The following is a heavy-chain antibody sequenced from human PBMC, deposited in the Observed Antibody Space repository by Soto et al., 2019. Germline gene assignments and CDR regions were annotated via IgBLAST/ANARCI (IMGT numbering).Heavy chain of an antibody. CDR3: AKDTSSSPYYMDV. CDR2: ISGSTGTT. D-gene: IGHD2-2*01. V-gene: IGHV3-23*01. CDR1: GFTFSNFA. Sequence: EVQVLESGGGSVQPGGSVRLSCAASGFTFSNFAMSWVRHAPGKGLEWVSEISGSTGTTYYADSVKGRFIISRDNSKNTVHLQMNSLRAEDTAVHYCAKDTSSSPYYMDVWGKGTAVTVSS. J-gene: IGHJ6*03.